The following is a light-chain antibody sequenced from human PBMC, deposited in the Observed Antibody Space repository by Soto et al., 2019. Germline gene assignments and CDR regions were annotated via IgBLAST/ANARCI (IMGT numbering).Light chain of an antibody. CDR1: SSDVGGYDH. CDR3: SSYTNKDTLL. Sequence: QSVLTQPASVSGSPGQSINISCTGTSSDVGGYDHVSWYQQHPGKAPKLIIYDVTVRPSGISRRFSGSKSDNTASLAVSGLQPEDEADYYCSSYTNKDTLLFGGGTKLTVL. CDR2: DVT. V-gene: IGLV2-14*03. J-gene: IGLJ3*02.